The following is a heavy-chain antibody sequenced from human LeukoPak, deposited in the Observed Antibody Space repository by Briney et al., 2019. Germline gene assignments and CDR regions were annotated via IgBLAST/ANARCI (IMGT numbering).Heavy chain of an antibody. CDR2: ISYDGSNK. D-gene: IGHD6-19*01. J-gene: IGHJ4*02. Sequence: GRSLRLSCAASGFTFSSYAMHWVRQAPGNGLEWVAVISYDGSNKYYADSVKGRFTISRDNSKNTLYLQMNSLMAEDTAVYYCGRERLAVAGPFDYWGQGTLVTVSS. V-gene: IGHV3-30-3*01. CDR3: GRERLAVAGPFDY. CDR1: GFTFSSYA.